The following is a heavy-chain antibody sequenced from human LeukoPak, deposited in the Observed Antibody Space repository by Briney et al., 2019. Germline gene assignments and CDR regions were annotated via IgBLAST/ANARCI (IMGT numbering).Heavy chain of an antibody. Sequence: SETLSLTCTVSGGSISTYYWSWIRQPPGKGLEWIGYIHDSGTTSYNPSLKSRVTISVDMSENQLSLRLTSVSAADTAIYYCARGGREGHNSFAYWGQGTLVTVSS. CDR1: GGSISTYY. CDR2: IHDSGTT. CDR3: ARGGREGHNSFAY. D-gene: IGHD5-24*01. V-gene: IGHV4-59*01. J-gene: IGHJ4*02.